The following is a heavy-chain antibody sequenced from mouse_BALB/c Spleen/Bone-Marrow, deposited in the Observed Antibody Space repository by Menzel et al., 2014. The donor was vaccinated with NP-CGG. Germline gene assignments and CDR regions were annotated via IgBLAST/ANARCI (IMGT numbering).Heavy chain of an antibody. D-gene: IGHD2-1*01. CDR1: GFSTKDTY. CDR2: IDPANGNT. CDR3: ARYGNYCYAMDY. J-gene: IGHJ4*01. Sequence: EVQLVESGAELVKPGASVKLSCTASGFSTKDTYMHWVKQRPEQGLEWIGRIDPANGNTKYDPKFQGKATITADTSSNTAYLQLSSLTSEDTAVYYCARYGNYCYAMDYWGQGTSVTVSS. V-gene: IGHV14-3*02.